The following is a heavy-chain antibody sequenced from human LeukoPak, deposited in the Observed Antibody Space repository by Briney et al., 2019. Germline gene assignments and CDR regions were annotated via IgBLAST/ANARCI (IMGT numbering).Heavy chain of an antibody. J-gene: IGHJ5*02. CDR1: GFTFSNYW. V-gene: IGHV3-7*05. CDR3: ARASDPWLQLT. Sequence: GGSLRLSCAASGFTFSNYWMIWVRQAPGRGLEWVGNIKQDGSQKRYADSVRDRFTISRDNAQTSLYLQMNSLRAEDTAVYYCARASDPWLQLTWGQGTLVTVAS. CDR2: IKQDGSQK. D-gene: IGHD5-24*01.